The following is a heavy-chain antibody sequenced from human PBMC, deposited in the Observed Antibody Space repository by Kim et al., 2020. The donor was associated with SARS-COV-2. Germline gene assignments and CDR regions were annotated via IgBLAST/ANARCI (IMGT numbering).Heavy chain of an antibody. D-gene: IGHD6-19*01. Sequence: DSVKGRFTISRDNAKNSLYLQMNSLRAEDTAVYYCARDRGWYSSLLYFDYWGQGTLVTVSS. J-gene: IGHJ4*02. V-gene: IGHV3-11*06. CDR3: ARDRGWYSSLLYFDY.